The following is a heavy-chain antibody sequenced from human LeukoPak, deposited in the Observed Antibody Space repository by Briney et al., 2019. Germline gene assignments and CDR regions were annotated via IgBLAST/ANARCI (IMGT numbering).Heavy chain of an antibody. D-gene: IGHD3-22*01. CDR1: GFTFSSYS. CDR2: ISSSSSTI. J-gene: IGHJ5*02. V-gene: IGHV3-48*04. CDR3: ARGEGYDSSGYFYS. Sequence: PGGSLRLSCAASGFTFSSYSMSWVRQAPGKGLEWISYISSSSSTIYYADSVKGRFTISRDNAKNSLYLQLNSLRAEDTAVYYCARGEGYDSSGYFYSWGQGTLATVSS.